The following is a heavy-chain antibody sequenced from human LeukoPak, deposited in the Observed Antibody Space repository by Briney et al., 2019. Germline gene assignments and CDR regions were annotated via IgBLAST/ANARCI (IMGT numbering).Heavy chain of an antibody. Sequence: GGSLRLSCAASGFTFSSYAMSWVRQAPGKGLEWVSAISGSGGSTYYADSVKGRFTISRDNAKNSLYLQMNSLRAEDTAVYYCAIYCSGGSCYPSYWGQGTLVTVSS. D-gene: IGHD2-15*01. CDR2: ISGSGGST. CDR1: GFTFSSYA. V-gene: IGHV3-23*01. J-gene: IGHJ4*02. CDR3: AIYCSGGSCYPSY.